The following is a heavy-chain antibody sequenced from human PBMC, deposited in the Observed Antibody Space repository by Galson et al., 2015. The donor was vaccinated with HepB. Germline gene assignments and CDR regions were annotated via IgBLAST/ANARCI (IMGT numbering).Heavy chain of an antibody. CDR3: ARDRGDSSGYYFSSRSDAFDI. CDR1: GYTFTSYA. D-gene: IGHD3-22*01. J-gene: IGHJ3*02. V-gene: IGHV1-69*04. CDR2: IIPILGIA. Sequence: SVKVSCKASGYTFTSYAISWVRQAPGQGLEWMGRIIPILGIANYAQKLQGRVTITADKSTSTAYMELSSLRSEDTAVYYCARDRGDSSGYYFSSRSDAFDIWGQGTMVTVSS.